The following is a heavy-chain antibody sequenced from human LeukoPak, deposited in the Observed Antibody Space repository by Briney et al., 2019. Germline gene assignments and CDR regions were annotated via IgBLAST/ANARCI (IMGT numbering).Heavy chain of an antibody. Sequence: SETLSLTCTVSGGSISSSSYYWGWIRQPPGKGLEWIGSIYYSGSTYYNPSLKSRVTISVYASKHQFSLQLSSVTAADTAVYYCARHSGYCSGGSCYYYYFDYWGQGTLVTVSS. CDR3: ARHSGYCSGGSCYYYYFDY. V-gene: IGHV4-39*01. J-gene: IGHJ4*02. CDR1: GGSISSSSYY. CDR2: IYYSGST. D-gene: IGHD2-15*01.